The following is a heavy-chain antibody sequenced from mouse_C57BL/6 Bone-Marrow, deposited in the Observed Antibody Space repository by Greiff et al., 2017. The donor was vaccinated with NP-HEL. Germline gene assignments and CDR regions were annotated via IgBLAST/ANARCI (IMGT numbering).Heavy chain of an antibody. Sequence: EVQLVESGGGLVQPGGSLKLSCAASGFTFSDYYMYWVRQTPEKRLEWVAYISNGGGSTYYPDTVKGRFTISRDNAKNTLYLQMRRLTSEDTAMYYCARQAYYYGRDFDVWGTGTTVTVSS. D-gene: IGHD1-1*01. CDR2: ISNGGGST. J-gene: IGHJ1*03. CDR3: ARQAYYYGRDFDV. CDR1: GFTFSDYY. V-gene: IGHV5-12*01.